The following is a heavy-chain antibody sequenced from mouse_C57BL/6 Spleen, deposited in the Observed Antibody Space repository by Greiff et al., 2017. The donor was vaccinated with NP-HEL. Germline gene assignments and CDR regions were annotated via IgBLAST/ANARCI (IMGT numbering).Heavy chain of an antibody. Sequence: EVKLVESGAELVKPGASVKLSCTASGFNIKDYYMHWVKQRTEQGLEWIGRIEPEDGETKYDPKFQGKATITADTSSNTAYLQLSSLTSEDTAVYYCARPYYGSSYDWYFDVWGTGTTVTVSS. CDR1: GFNIKDYY. J-gene: IGHJ1*03. CDR2: IEPEDGET. CDR3: ARPYYGSSYDWYFDV. V-gene: IGHV14-2*01. D-gene: IGHD1-1*01.